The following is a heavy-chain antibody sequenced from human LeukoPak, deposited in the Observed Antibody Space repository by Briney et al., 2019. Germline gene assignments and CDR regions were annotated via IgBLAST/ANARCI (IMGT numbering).Heavy chain of an antibody. V-gene: IGHV4-31*03. CDR1: GGSISSGGYY. CDR3: ARETPPSNPYFTFGGVIGIDY. CDR2: IYYSGST. J-gene: IGHJ4*02. Sequence: SETLSLTCTVSGGSISSGGYYWSWIRQHPGKGLEWIGYIYYSGSTYYDPPLKSRVTISVDTSKNQFSLKLSSVTAADTAVYYCARETPPSNPYFTFGGVIGIDYWGQGTLVTVSS. D-gene: IGHD3-16*02.